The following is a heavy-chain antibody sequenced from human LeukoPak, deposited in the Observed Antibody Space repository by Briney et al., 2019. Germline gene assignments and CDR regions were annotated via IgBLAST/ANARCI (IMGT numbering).Heavy chain of an antibody. V-gene: IGHV4-59*01. CDR3: ARGDGWGDAVDGMGY. Sequence: PSETLSLTCTVSGGSITNCYWTWIRQPPGKGLEWIGHIYYTGSTEYNLSLKSRVTISVDTSQNQFSLKVNSVTAADTAVCFCARGDGWGDAVDGMGYWGQGTLVTVSS. CDR1: GGSITNCY. CDR2: IYYTGST. D-gene: IGHD6-19*01. J-gene: IGHJ4*02.